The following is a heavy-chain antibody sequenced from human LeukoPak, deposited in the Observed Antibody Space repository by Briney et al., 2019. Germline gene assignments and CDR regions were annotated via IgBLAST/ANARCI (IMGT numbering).Heavy chain of an antibody. D-gene: IGHD3-22*01. Sequence: AASVKVSCKASGYTFTGYYMHWVRQAPGQGLEWMGWINPNSGGTDYAQKFQGRVTMTRDTSISTAYMEVSRLRSDDTAVYYCARDYYDSSGYYYFDYWGQGTLVTVSS. V-gene: IGHV1-2*02. J-gene: IGHJ4*02. CDR2: INPNSGGT. CDR1: GYTFTGYY. CDR3: ARDYYDSSGYYYFDY.